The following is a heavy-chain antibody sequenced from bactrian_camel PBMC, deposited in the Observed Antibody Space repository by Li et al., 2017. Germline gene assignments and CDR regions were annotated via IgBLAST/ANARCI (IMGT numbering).Heavy chain of an antibody. CDR2: ISSGGGAT. D-gene: IGHD3*01. CDR3: AAGTRIIVGDYCDGITT. J-gene: IGHJ6*01. V-gene: IGHV3S40*01. Sequence: DVQLVESGGGSVQAGGSLRLSCAASGYTHKSYCMGWFRQAPGKAREGVAAISSGGGATAYADSVKGRFTISRDNVKNIIYLQMSSLTPDDTAMYYCAAGTRIIVGDYCDGITTWGQGTQVTVS. CDR1: GYTHKSYC.